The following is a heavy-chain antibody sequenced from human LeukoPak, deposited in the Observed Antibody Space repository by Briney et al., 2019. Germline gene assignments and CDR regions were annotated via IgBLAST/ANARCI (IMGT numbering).Heavy chain of an antibody. V-gene: IGHV3-53*05. D-gene: IGHD6-19*01. CDR2: IYSGGST. J-gene: IGHJ4*02. Sequence: GGSLRLSCAASGFTVSSNYMSWVRQAPGKGLEWVSVIYSGGSTYYADSVKGRFTISRDNSKNTLYLQMNSLRAEDTAVYYCARDAVPAYSSGWFHWGQGTLVTVSS. CDR3: ARDAVPAYSSGWFH. CDR1: GFTVSSNY.